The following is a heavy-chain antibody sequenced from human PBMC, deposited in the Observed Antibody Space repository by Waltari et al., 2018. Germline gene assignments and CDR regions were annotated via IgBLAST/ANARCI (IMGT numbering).Heavy chain of an antibody. CDR3: ARSHPRDTMVRGVIPFDY. CDR2: INHSGST. V-gene: IGHV4-34*01. J-gene: IGHJ4*02. CDR1: GGSFSGYY. D-gene: IGHD3-10*01. Sequence: QVQLQQWGAGLLKPSETLSLTCAVYGGSFSGYYWSWIRPPPGKGLEWIGEINHSGSTNYNPSLKSRVTISVDTSKNQFSLKLSSVTAADTAVYYCARSHPRDTMVRGVIPFDYWGQGTLVTVSS.